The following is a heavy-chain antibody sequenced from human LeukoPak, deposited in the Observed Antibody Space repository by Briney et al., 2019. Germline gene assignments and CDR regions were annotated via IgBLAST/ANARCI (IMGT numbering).Heavy chain of an antibody. CDR1: GFTFSSYS. V-gene: IGHV3-21*01. Sequence: NPGGSLRLSCAASGFTFSSYSMNWVRQAPGKGLEWVSSISSSSSYIYYADSVKGRFTISRDHAKNSLYLQMNSLRAEDTAVYYCARDRVVPAARYFDYWGQGTLVTVSS. CDR2: ISSSSSYI. D-gene: IGHD2-2*01. J-gene: IGHJ4*02. CDR3: ARDRVVPAARYFDY.